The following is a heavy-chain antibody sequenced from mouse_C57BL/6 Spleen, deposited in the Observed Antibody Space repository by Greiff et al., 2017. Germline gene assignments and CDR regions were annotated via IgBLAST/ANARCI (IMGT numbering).Heavy chain of an antibody. V-gene: IGHV1-9*01. CDR3: ARGYYGSSYGFAY. D-gene: IGHD1-1*01. J-gene: IGHJ3*01. Sequence: QVQLQQSGAELMKPGASVKLSCKATGYTFTGYWIEWVKQRPGHGLEWIGEILPGSGSTNYNEKFKGTATITADTSSNTACMQLSSLTTEDSAIYYCARGYYGSSYGFAYWGQGTLVTVSA. CDR2: ILPGSGST. CDR1: GYTFTGYW.